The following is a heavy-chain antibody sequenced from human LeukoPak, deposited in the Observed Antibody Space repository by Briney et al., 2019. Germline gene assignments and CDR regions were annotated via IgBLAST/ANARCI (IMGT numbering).Heavy chain of an antibody. CDR2: IYNSGST. CDR3: ARIYYDSGAYYRRAFDI. V-gene: IGHV4-59*01. CDR1: GGSISTYY. Sequence: SETLSLTCTVSGGSISTYYWSWIRQPPGKGLKWIAYIYNSGSTNSNPSLKSRVTISVDTSKNQFSLRLSSVTAVDTAVYYCARIYYDSGAYYRRAFDIWGQGTMVSVSS. D-gene: IGHD3-22*01. J-gene: IGHJ3*02.